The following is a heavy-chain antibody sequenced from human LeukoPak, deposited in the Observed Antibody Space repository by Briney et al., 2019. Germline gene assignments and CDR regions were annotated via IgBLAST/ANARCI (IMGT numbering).Heavy chain of an antibody. CDR2: ISWNSGSI. J-gene: IGHJ5*02. D-gene: IGHD3-22*01. CDR1: GFTFDDYA. CDR3: AKAPYPNYYDSSGYYYPNWFDP. Sequence: GGSLRLSCAASGFTFDDYAMHWVRQAPGKGLEWVSGISWNSGSIGYADSVKGRFTISRDNAKNSLYLQMNSLRAEDTALYYCAKAPYPNYYDSSGYYYPNWFDPWGQGTLVTVSS. V-gene: IGHV3-9*01.